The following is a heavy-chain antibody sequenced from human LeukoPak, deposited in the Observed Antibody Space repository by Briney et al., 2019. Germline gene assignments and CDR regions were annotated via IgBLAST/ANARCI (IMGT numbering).Heavy chain of an antibody. Sequence: PSETLSLTCTVSGGSISSYYWTWIRQPAGKGLEWIGRIYTSGSTNYNPSLKSRVTISVDTSKNQFSLKLSSVTAADTAVYYCARDLAYGSSLRGVLDIWGQGTMVIVSS. CDR1: GGSISSYY. CDR3: ARDLAYGSSLRGVLDI. D-gene: IGHD6-13*01. V-gene: IGHV4-4*07. CDR2: IYTSGST. J-gene: IGHJ3*02.